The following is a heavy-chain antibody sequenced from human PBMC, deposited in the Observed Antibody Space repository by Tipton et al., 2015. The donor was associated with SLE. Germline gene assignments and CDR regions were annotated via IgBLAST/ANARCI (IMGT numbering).Heavy chain of an antibody. J-gene: IGHJ3*01. Sequence: SLRLSCAASGFTFSRYAMHWVRQAPGRGLEWVAVIWYDGSDEYYADSVKGRFTISRDNSKNKLYLQMNSLRAEDTAVYYCASPWEAAGIDAFDLWGQGTMVSVSS. CDR2: IWYDGSDE. D-gene: IGHD6-13*01. V-gene: IGHV3-33*03. CDR1: GFTFSRYA. CDR3: ASPWEAAGIDAFDL.